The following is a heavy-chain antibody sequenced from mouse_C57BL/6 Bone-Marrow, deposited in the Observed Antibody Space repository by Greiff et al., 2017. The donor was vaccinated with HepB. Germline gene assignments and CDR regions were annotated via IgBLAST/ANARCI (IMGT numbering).Heavy chain of an antibody. Sequence: EVKLMESGGGLVKPGGSLKLSCAASGFTFSDYGMHWVRQAPEKGLEWVAYISSGSSTIYYADTVKGRFPISRDNAKNTLFLQMTSLRSEDTAMYYCARVTVVATDYWGQGTTLTVSS. CDR3: ARVTVVATDY. V-gene: IGHV5-17*01. J-gene: IGHJ2*01. CDR1: GFTFSDYG. CDR2: ISSGSSTI. D-gene: IGHD1-1*01.